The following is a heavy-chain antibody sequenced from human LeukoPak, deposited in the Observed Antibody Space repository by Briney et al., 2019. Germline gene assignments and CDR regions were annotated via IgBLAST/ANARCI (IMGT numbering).Heavy chain of an antibody. Sequence: GGSLRLSCAASGFTVSSNYMSWVRQAPGKGLEWVSVIYSGGSTYYADSVKGRFTISRDNSKNTLYLHMNSLRAEDTAVYYCARGGRIQLERRGYFDYWGQGTLVTVSS. CDR2: IYSGGST. CDR1: GFTVSSNY. CDR3: ARGGRIQLERRGYFDY. J-gene: IGHJ4*02. V-gene: IGHV3-66*01. D-gene: IGHD1-1*01.